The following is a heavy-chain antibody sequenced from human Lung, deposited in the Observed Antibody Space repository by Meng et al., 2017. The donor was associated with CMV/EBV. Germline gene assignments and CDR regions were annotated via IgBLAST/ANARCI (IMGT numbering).Heavy chain of an antibody. J-gene: IGHJ4*02. V-gene: IGHV4-39*07. CDR1: GGSISSSTYY. CDR2: IYYSGST. CDR3: ARGDSGSYYFDY. D-gene: IGHD1-26*01. Sequence: SETLSLXXTVPGGSISSSTYYWGWVRQPPGKGLEWIGSIYYSGSTYYTPSLKSRVTISVDTSMNQFSLKLSSVTAADTAMYYCARGDSGSYYFDYWGQGTLVTVSS.